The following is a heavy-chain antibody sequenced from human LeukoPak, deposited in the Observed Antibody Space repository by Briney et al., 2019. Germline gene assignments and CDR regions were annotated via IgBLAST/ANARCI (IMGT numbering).Heavy chain of an antibody. CDR2: IYHSGST. V-gene: IGHV4-30-2*01. D-gene: IGHD5-18*01. J-gene: IGHJ4*02. Sequence: PSQTLSLTCTVSGGSIRSGGYYWSWMRQPPGNGLEWIGYIYHSGSTYYNPSLKSRVTISVDRSKNQFSLKLSSVTAADTAVYYCARVDTAMVTFGYWGQGTLVTVSS. CDR1: GGSIRSGGYY. CDR3: ARVDTAMVTFGY.